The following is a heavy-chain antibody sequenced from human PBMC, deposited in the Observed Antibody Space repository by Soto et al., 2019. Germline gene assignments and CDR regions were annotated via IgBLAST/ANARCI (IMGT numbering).Heavy chain of an antibody. V-gene: IGHV1-18*01. Sequence: SVKVSCKASGYTFTSYGISWVRQAPGQGLEWMGWISAYNGNTNYAQKLQGRVTMTTDTSTSTAYMELRSLRSDDTAVYYCARESRRSGGSCYATVDNWGQGTLVTVSS. D-gene: IGHD2-15*01. CDR3: ARESRRSGGSCYATVDN. CDR1: GYTFTSYG. CDR2: ISAYNGNT. J-gene: IGHJ4*01.